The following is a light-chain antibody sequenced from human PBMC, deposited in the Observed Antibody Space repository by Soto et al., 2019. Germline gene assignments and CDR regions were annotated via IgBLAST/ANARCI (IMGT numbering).Light chain of an antibody. Sequence: MVLTQSPATLSFYQGQTSTLSCMASQSLSSNFLAWYQQKPGQPPRLLIYDSSTRATGFPDRFSGSGSGTDFTLTIIRLEPEDFAVYYCQQYDISPWTFGQGTKVDIK. V-gene: IGKV3-20*01. J-gene: IGKJ1*01. CDR2: DSS. CDR3: QQYDISPWT. CDR1: QSLSSNF.